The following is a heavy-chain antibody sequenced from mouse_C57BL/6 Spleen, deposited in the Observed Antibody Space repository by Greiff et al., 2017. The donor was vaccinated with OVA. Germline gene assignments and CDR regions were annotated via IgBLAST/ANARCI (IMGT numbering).Heavy chain of an antibody. V-gene: IGHV1-81*01. CDR2: IYPRSGNT. Sequence: VKLVESGAELARPGASVKLSCKASGYTFTSYGISWVKQRTGQGLEWIGEIYPRSGNTYYNEKFKGKATLTADKSSSTAYMELRSLTSEDSAVYFCARSSPQTGTDYWGQGTTLTVSS. J-gene: IGHJ2*01. CDR3: ARSSPQTGTDY. CDR1: GYTFTSYG. D-gene: IGHD4-1*01.